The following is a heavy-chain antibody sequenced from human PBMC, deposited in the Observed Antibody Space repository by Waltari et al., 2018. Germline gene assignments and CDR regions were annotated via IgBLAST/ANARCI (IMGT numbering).Heavy chain of an antibody. CDR3: AKEGDYYSRYYMDV. V-gene: IGHV3-23*04. Sequence: EVQLVESGGGLVQPGGSLRLSCAASGFPFYNYAMSWVRQAPGKGLEWVSAISGSGANTYYADSVKGRFTISRDNSENTLHLHMNSLRAEDTAAYYCAKEGDYYSRYYMDVWGKGTTVTVSS. CDR2: ISGSGANT. J-gene: IGHJ6*03. CDR1: GFPFYNYA. D-gene: IGHD4-17*01.